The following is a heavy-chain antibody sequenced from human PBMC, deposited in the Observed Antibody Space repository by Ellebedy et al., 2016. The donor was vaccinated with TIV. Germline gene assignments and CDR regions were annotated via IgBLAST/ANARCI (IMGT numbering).Heavy chain of an antibody. CDR2: ISWNSGSI. V-gene: IGHV3-9*01. CDR1: GFTFDDYA. D-gene: IGHD6-13*01. J-gene: IGHJ2*01. CDR3: AKDIVADAYWYFDL. Sequence: SLKISCAASGFTFDDYAMHWVRQAPGKGLEWVSGISWNSGSIAYADSVKGRFTISRDNVKNSLYLQMNSLRAEDTALYYCAKDIVADAYWYFDLWGRGTLVTVSS.